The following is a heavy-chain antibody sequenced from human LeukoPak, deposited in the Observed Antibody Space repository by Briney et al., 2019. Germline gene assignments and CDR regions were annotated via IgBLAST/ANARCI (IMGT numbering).Heavy chain of an antibody. Sequence: SGGSVRLSCAASGFTVSSNYMSWVRQAPGKGLEWVSVIYSGGSTYYADSVKGRFTISRDNSKNTLYLQMNSLRAEDTAVYYCASGYYDSSGNNDYWGQGTLVTVSS. CDR2: IYSGGST. CDR1: GFTVSSNY. J-gene: IGHJ4*02. D-gene: IGHD3-22*01. CDR3: ASGYYDSSGNNDY. V-gene: IGHV3-66*01.